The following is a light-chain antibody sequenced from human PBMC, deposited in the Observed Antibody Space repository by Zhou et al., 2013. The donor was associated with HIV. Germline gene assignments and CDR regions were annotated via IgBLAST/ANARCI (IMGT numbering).Light chain of an antibody. Sequence: IVLTQSPGTLSLSPGERATLSCRASQSVNSGYFAWYQQNPGRAPRLLIYGTSTRATGIPDRFSGSGSGTDFTLTISTVEPEDSAVYYCRQYNLPQGYTFGQGTKLEIK. CDR1: QSVNSGY. CDR2: GTS. CDR3: RQYNLPQGYT. J-gene: IGKJ2*01. V-gene: IGKV3-20*01.